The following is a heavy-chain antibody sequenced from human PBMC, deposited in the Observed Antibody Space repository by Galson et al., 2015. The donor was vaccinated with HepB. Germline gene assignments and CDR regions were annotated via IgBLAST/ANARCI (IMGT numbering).Heavy chain of an antibody. D-gene: IGHD6-19*01. CDR3: ARLYSSGWYDAFDI. J-gene: IGHJ3*02. CDR1: GYTFTSYG. CDR2: ISAYNGNT. V-gene: IGHV1-18*01. Sequence: SVKVSCKASGYTFTSYGISWVRQAPGQGLEWMGWISAYNGNTNYAQKLQGRVTMTTDTSTSTAYMELSSLRSEDTAVYYCARLYSSGWYDAFDIWGQGTMVTVSS.